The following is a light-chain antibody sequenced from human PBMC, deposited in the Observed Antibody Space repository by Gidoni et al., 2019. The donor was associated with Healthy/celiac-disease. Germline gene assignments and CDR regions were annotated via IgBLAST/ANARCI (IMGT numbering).Light chain of an antibody. J-gene: IGLJ2*01. CDR2: QDS. CDR3: QAWDSSTAK. V-gene: IGLV3-1*01. Sequence: SYELTQPPSVSVSPGQTASITCAGDKLGDKYACWYQQKPGPSPVLVIYQDSKRPSGIPERFSGSNSGNTATLTIRGTQAMDEADYYCQAWDSSTAKFGGGTKLTVL. CDR1: KLGDKY.